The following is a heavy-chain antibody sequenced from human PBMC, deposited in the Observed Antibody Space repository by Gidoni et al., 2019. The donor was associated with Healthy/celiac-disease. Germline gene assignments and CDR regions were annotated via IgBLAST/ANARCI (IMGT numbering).Heavy chain of an antibody. CDR2: IYSGGST. V-gene: IGHV3-53*01. J-gene: IGHJ4*02. CDR1: GFTVSSNY. D-gene: IGHD6-19*01. Sequence: EVQLVEYGGGLIQPGGSLRLSCAASGFTVSSNYMGWVRQAPGKGLEWVSVIYSGGSTYYADSVKGRFTISRDNSKNTLYLQMNSLRAEDTAVYYCARQRDSSGWYSTSWYFDYWGQGTLVTVSS. CDR3: ARQRDSSGWYSTSWYFDY.